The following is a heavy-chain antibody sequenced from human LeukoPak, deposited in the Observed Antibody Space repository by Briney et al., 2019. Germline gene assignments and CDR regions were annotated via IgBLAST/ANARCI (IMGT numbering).Heavy chain of an antibody. CDR3: ARGVFVVVPAAIPFDY. Sequence: ASVKVSCKASGYTFTGYYMHWVRQAPGQGLEWMGWINPNSGGTNYAQKFQGRVTMTRDTSISTAYMELSRLRSDDTAVYYCARGVFVVVPAAIPFDYWGQGTLVTVSS. V-gene: IGHV1-2*02. D-gene: IGHD2-2*01. J-gene: IGHJ4*02. CDR1: GYTFTGYY. CDR2: INPNSGGT.